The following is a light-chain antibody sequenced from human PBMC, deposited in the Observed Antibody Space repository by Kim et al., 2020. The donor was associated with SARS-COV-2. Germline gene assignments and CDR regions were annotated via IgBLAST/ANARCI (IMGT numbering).Light chain of an antibody. J-gene: IGLJ2*01. CDR3: AAWDDSLNPHVI. CDR1: SPNTGGNT. V-gene: IGLV1-44*01. CDR2: SDT. Sequence: QTVTLSWSGSSPNTGGNTVNWDQQLPGTAPKLLIYSDTQRPSGVPDRFSGSKSGTSASLAISGLQSEDEADYYCAAWDDSLNPHVIFGGGTQLTVL.